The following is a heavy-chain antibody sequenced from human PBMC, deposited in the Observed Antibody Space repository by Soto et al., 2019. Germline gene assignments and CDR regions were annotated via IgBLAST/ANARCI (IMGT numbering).Heavy chain of an antibody. CDR1: GYTFTSYD. CDR3: ARGLGRYYYYYYYMDV. Sequence: GASVKVSCKASGYTFTSYDINWVRQATGQGLEWMGWMNPNSGNTGYAQKFQGRVTMIRNTSISTAYMKLSSLRSEDTAMYYCARGLGRYYYYYYYMDVWGKGTTVTVSS. J-gene: IGHJ6*03. V-gene: IGHV1-8*01. D-gene: IGHD7-27*01. CDR2: MNPNSGNT.